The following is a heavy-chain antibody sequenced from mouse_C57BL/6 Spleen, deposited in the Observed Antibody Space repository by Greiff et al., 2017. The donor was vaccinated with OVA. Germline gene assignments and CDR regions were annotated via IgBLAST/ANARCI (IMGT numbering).Heavy chain of an antibody. CDR1: GYAFSSSW. CDR3: AILTGTSYWYFDV. D-gene: IGHD4-1*01. CDR2: IYPGDGDT. J-gene: IGHJ1*03. V-gene: IGHV1-82*01. Sequence: VQLQESGPELVKPGASVKISCKASGYAFSSSWMNWVKQRPGKGLEWIGRIYPGDGDTNYNGKFKGKATLTADKSSSTAYMQRSSLTSEDSAVYFCAILTGTSYWYFDVWGTGTTVTVSS.